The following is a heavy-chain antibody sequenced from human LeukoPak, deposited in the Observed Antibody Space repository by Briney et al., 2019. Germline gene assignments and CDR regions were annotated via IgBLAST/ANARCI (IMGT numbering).Heavy chain of an antibody. CDR1: GDSISNYY. Sequence: PSETLSLTCTVSGDSISNYYWSWIRQPPGKGLEWIGYIYNSGGTNYIPSLKGRVTISIDTSKNQFSLKLSSVTAADSAVYYCARLTRLSTSPDRYYLDYWGQGTLVTVSS. J-gene: IGHJ4*02. V-gene: IGHV4-4*09. D-gene: IGHD6-6*01. CDR3: ARLTRLSTSPDRYYLDY. CDR2: IYNSGGT.